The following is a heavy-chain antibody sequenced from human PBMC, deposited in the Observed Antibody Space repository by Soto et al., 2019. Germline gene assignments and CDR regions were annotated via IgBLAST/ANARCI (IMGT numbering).Heavy chain of an antibody. CDR2: INPSGGST. V-gene: IGHV1-46*01. D-gene: IGHD3-22*01. J-gene: IGHJ3*02. CDR3: ASSSGYYHDAFDI. Sequence: ASVKVSCKASGYTFTSYYMHWVRQAPGQGLEWMGIINPSGGSTSYAQKFQGRVTMTRDTSTSTVYMELSSLRSEDTAVYCCASSSGYYHDAFDIWGQGTMVTVSS. CDR1: GYTFTSYY.